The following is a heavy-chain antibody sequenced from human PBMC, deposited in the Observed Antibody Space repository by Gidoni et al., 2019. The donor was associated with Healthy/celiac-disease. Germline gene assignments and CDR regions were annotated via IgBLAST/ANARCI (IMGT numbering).Heavy chain of an antibody. CDR3: ASHAVAAPNNWFDP. Sequence: EVQLLESGGCLVQPGGSLRLSFAASGFTFGSYAMSWVRQAPGKGVEWVSAISGSGGSTYYADSVKGRFTISRDNSKNTLYLQMNSLRAEDTAVYYCASHAVAAPNNWFDPWGQGTLVTVSS. V-gene: IGHV3-23*01. CDR1: GFTFGSYA. J-gene: IGHJ5*02. CDR2: ISGSGGST. D-gene: IGHD2-15*01.